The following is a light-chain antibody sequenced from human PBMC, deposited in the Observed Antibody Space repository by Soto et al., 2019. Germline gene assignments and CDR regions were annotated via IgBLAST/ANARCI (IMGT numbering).Light chain of an antibody. Sequence: QSALTQPRSVSGSPGQSVTMSCTGTSSDVGGSKYVSWYQQHPGKAPKLMIYDVSKRPSGVPDRFSGSKSGNTASLNISGLQAEDEADYYCGSYAGSYTVIFGGGTKLTVL. CDR2: DVS. CDR3: GSYAGSYTVI. V-gene: IGLV2-11*01. CDR1: SSDVGGSKY. J-gene: IGLJ2*01.